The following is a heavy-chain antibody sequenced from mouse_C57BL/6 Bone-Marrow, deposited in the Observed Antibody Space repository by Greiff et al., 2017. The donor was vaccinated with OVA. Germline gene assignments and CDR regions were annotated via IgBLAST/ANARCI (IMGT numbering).Heavy chain of an antibody. D-gene: IGHD4-1*01. CDR1: GFSLTSYG. CDR3: AKRSNWDGFAY. Sequence: QVQLQQSGPGLVAPSQSLSITCTVSGFSLTSYGVDWVRQPPGKGLEWLGVIWGGGCTHYNSAIMSRLIISKDNSKSQVFLKMNSLQTEDTAMYYCAKRSNWDGFAYWGQGTLVTVSA. CDR2: IWGGGCT. V-gene: IGHV2-9*01. J-gene: IGHJ3*01.